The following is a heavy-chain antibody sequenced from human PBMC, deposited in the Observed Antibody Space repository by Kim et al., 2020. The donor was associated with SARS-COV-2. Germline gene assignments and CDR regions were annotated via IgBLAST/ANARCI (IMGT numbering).Heavy chain of an antibody. D-gene: IGHD2-15*01. Sequence: GGSLRLSCAASGFTFSSYSMNWVRQAPGKGLEWVSSISSSSSYIYYADSVKGRFTISRDNAKNSLYLQMNSLRAEDTAVYYCARDCGWCCSGGSCIDAFDIWGQGTMVTVSS. V-gene: IGHV3-21*01. J-gene: IGHJ3*02. CDR3: ARDCGWCCSGGSCIDAFDI. CDR1: GFTFSSYS. CDR2: ISSSSSYI.